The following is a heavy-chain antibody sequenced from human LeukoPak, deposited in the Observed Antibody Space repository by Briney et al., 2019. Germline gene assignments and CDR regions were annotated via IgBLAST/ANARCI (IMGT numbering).Heavy chain of an antibody. D-gene: IGHD5-18*01. CDR1: GGSISSYY. Sequence: LETLSLTCTVSGGSISSYYWSWIRQPPGKGLEWIGYIYYSGSTNYNPSLKSRVTISVDTSKNQFSLKLSSVTAADTAVYYCARDQTNSYGIDYWGQGTLVTVSS. CDR3: ARDQTNSYGIDY. V-gene: IGHV4-59*01. CDR2: IYYSGST. J-gene: IGHJ4*02.